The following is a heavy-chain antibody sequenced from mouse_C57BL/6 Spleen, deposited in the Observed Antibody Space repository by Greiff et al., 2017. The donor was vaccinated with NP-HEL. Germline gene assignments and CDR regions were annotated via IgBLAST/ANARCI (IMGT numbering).Heavy chain of an antibody. CDR1: GFNIKDYY. D-gene: IGHD2-3*01. J-gene: IGHJ4*01. CDR2: IDPEDGDT. CDR3: TTGDGYYLWAMDY. Sequence: EVQLHQSGAELVRPGASVKLSCTASGFNIKDYYMHWVKQRPEQGLEWIGRIDPEDGDTEYAPKFQGKATMTADTSSNTAYLQLSSLTSEDTAVYYCTTGDGYYLWAMDYWGQGTSVTVSS. V-gene: IGHV14-1*01.